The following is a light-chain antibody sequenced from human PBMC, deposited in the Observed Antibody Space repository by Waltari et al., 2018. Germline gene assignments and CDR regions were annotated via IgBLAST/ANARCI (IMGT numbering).Light chain of an antibody. CDR1: SSDIGGDNF. V-gene: IGLV2-14*01. CDR3: SSYTRSSSYV. Sequence: QSALTQPASVSGSPEQSIPISCTGTSSDIGGDNFFSCYQQHPGKAPKLILFDVSDRPSGVSNRFSGSKSGNSASLTISGLQAEDEADYYCSSYTRSSSYVFGTGTKVTVL. CDR2: DVS. J-gene: IGLJ1*01.